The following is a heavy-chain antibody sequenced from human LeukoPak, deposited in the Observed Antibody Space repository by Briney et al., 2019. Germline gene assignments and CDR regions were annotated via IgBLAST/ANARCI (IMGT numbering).Heavy chain of an antibody. D-gene: IGHD3-22*01. CDR3: ARPSYYYDSSGYPDAFDI. J-gene: IGHJ3*02. CDR2: IIPIFGTA. Sequence: GASVKVSCKASGGTSSSYAISWVRQAPGQGLEWMGGIIPIFGTANYAQKFQGRVTITADKSTSTAYMELSSLRSEDTAVYYCARPSYYYDSSGYPDAFDIWGQGTTVTVSS. V-gene: IGHV1-69*06. CDR1: GGTSSSYA.